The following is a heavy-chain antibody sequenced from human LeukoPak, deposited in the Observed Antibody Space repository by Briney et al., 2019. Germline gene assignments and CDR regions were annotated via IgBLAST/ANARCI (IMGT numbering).Heavy chain of an antibody. CDR1: GFTVSSNY. J-gene: IGHJ4*02. V-gene: IGHV3-66*01. CDR2: IYSGGST. D-gene: IGHD3-22*01. Sequence: GGSLRLSCAASGFTVSSNYMSWVRQAPGKGLEWVPVIYSGGSTYYADSVKGRFTISRDNSKNTLYLQMNSLRAEDTAVYYCARGSSGYYSYFDYWGQGTLVTVSS. CDR3: ARGSSGYYSYFDY.